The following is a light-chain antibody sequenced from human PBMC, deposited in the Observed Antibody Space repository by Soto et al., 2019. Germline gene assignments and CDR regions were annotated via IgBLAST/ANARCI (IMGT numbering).Light chain of an antibody. CDR2: GAS. J-gene: IGKJ1*01. V-gene: IGKV3-20*01. CDR1: QSVSSSY. Sequence: EIVLTQSPGTMSLSPGERATLSCRASQSVSSSYLAWYQQKPGQAPRLLIYGASSRATAIPVRFSGSGSVTDFTLTISRLEPEDFAVYYCQQYGSPPTFGQGTKVEIK. CDR3: QQYGSPPT.